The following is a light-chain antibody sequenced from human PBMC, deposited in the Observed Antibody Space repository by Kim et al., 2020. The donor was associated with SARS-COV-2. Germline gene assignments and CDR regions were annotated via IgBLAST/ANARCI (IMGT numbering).Light chain of an antibody. J-gene: IGLJ3*02. CDR1: NIGSKS. Sequence: PGKTARITRGGNNIGSKSVRWYQQKPGQAPVLVIYYDSDRPSGIPERFSGSNSGNTASLTISRVEAGDEADYYCQVWDSSSAHPVFGGGTKLTVL. CDR3: QVWDSSSAHPV. CDR2: YDS. V-gene: IGLV3-21*04.